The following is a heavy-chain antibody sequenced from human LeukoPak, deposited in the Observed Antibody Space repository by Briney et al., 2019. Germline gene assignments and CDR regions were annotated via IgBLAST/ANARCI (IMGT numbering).Heavy chain of an antibody. J-gene: IGHJ4*02. V-gene: IGHV3-7*01. CDR1: GIPLSWHL. Sequence: GGAPRPSLGTFGIPLSWHLLRWGRPAPGKGLGGVANIKQDGSEKYYVDSVKGRFTISRDNAKNSLYLQMNSLRAEDTAVYYCARDPYYYGSGDYWGQGTLVTVSS. CDR2: IKQDGSEK. CDR3: ARDPYYYGSGDY. D-gene: IGHD3-10*01.